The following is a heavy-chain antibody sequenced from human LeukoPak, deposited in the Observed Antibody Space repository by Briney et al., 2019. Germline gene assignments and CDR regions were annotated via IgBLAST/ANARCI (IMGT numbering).Heavy chain of an antibody. D-gene: IGHD5-24*01. J-gene: IGHJ4*02. V-gene: IGHV3-30-3*01. CDR2: ISNDGSNK. CDR3: ARAWMATIIDY. Sequence: GGSLRLSCAASGFTFSGYAMHWVRQAPGKGLEGVSVISNDGSNKYCADSVKGRFTISRDNSKNTLYLQMSSLRAEDTAVYYCARAWMATIIDYWGQGTLVTASS. CDR1: GFTFSGYA.